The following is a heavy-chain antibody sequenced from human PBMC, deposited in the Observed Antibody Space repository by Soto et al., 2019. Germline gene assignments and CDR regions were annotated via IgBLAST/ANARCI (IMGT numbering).Heavy chain of an antibody. J-gene: IGHJ6*03. CDR3: ATLKDAGLYYYYYYMDV. CDR2: FDPEDGET. D-gene: IGHD3-10*01. V-gene: IGHV1-24*01. CDR1: GYTLTELS. Sequence: ASVKVSCKVSGYTLTELSMHWVRQAPGKGLEWMGGFDPEDGETIYAQKFQGRVTMTEDTSTDTAYMELSSLRSEDTAVYYCATLKDAGLYYYYYYMDVWGKGTTVTVFS.